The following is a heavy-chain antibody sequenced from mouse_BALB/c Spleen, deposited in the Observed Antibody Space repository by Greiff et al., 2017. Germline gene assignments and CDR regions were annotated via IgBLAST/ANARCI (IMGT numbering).Heavy chain of an antibody. Sequence: QVQLKESGAELVRPGTSVKVSCKASGYAFTNYLIEWVKQRPGQGLEWIGVINPGSGGTNYNEKFKGKATLTADKSSSTAYMQLSSLTSDDSAVYFCARKGRWAMDYWGQGTSVTVSS. V-gene: IGHV1-54*01. J-gene: IGHJ4*01. CDR2: INPGSGGT. CDR3: ARKGRWAMDY. D-gene: IGHD3-3*01. CDR1: GYAFTNYL.